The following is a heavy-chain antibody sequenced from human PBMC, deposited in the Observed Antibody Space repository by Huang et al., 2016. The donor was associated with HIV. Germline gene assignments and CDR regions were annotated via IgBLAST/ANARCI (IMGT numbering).Heavy chain of an antibody. J-gene: IGHJ4*02. CDR2: NYPRDSET. CDR1: GYGFSSYG. CDR3: ARQVDGFRSHFDF. Sequence: EVLLVQSGAELKEPGESLKISCKASGYGFSSYGIGWVGHKPGKGLEWMGINYPRDSETKYSPSFDGQVTISADKSTRTAYLQWESLKAPDTAIYFCARQVDGFRSHFDFWGQGTLVSVSS. V-gene: IGHV5-51*01. D-gene: IGHD5-18*01.